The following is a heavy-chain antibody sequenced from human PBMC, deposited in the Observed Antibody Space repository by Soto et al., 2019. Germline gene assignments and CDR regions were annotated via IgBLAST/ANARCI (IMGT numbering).Heavy chain of an antibody. V-gene: IGHV4-59*01. Sequence: QVQLQESGPGLVKPSETLSLTCTVSGGSISSYYWSWIRQPPGKGLEWIGYIYYSGSTNYNPSLMSRVTISVDTSKNQFSLKLSCVTAADTAVYHCAIVWGGAFDIWGQGTIVTVSS. D-gene: IGHD3-10*01. CDR2: IYYSGST. CDR1: GGSISSYY. J-gene: IGHJ3*02. CDR3: AIVWGGAFDI.